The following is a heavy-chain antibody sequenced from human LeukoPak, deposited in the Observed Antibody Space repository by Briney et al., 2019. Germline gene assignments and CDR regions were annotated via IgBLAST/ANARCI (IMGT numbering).Heavy chain of an antibody. V-gene: IGHV3-23*01. J-gene: IGHJ4*02. CDR2: LSGSGASA. Sequence: GGSLRPFCEASGFTFSPYAMTWVRQAPGRGLEWVSSLSGSGASAYYADSVKGRFIISRDNSKNTLYLQMNSLRAEDTAVYYCAKGQDTYGHPFDCRGQGTLVTVSS. CDR1: GFTFSPYA. CDR3: AKGQDTYGHPFDC. D-gene: IGHD5-18*01.